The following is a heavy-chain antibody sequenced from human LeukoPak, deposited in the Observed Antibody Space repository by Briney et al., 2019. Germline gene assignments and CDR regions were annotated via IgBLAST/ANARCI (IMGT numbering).Heavy chain of an antibody. CDR1: GYSISSGYY. CDR2: IYHSGST. Sequence: SETLSLTCTVSGYSISSGYYWGWIRQPPGKGLEWIGSIYHSGSTYYNPSLKSRVTISVDTSKNQFSLKLSSVTAADTAVYYCARGGRRQLWFGHWFDPWGQGTLVTVSS. V-gene: IGHV4-38-2*02. CDR3: ARGGRRQLWFGHWFDP. D-gene: IGHD5-18*01. J-gene: IGHJ5*02.